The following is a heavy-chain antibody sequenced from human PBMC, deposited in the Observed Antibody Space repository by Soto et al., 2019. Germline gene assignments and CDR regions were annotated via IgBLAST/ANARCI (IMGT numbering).Heavy chain of an antibody. CDR1: GYTFTSYG. Sequence: GASVKVSCKASGYTFTSYGISWVRQAPGQGLEWMGWISAYNGNTNYAQKLQGRVTMTTDTSTSTAYMELRSLRSDDTAVYYCAREPQYHVMGYGMDVWGQGTTVTVSS. V-gene: IGHV1-18*01. J-gene: IGHJ6*02. CDR3: AREPQYHVMGYGMDV. D-gene: IGHD2-2*01. CDR2: ISAYNGNT.